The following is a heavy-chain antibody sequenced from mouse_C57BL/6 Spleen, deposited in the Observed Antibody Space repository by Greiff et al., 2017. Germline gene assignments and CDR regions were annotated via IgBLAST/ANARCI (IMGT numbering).Heavy chain of an antibody. V-gene: IGHV1-47*01. CDR3: AMRKAIWDYLDY. D-gene: IGHD4-1*01. CDR1: GYTFTTYP. Sequence: VQVVESGAELVKPGASVKMSCKASGYTFTTYPIEWMKQNHGKSLEWIGNFHPYNDDTKYNEKFKGKATLTVEKSSSTVYVELSRLTSDDSAVYYCAMRKAIWDYLDYRGQGTTLTVSS. CDR2: FHPYNDDT. J-gene: IGHJ2*01.